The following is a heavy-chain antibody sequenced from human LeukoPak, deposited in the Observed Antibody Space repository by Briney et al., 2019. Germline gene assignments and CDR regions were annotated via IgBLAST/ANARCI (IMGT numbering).Heavy chain of an antibody. Sequence: GRSLRLSCAASGFTFSSYGMHWVRQAPGKGLEWVAVISHDGSNKYYADSVKGRFTISRDNSKNTLYLQMNSLRAEDTAVYYCAKSIVGATPQDYWGQGTLVTVSS. D-gene: IGHD1-26*01. J-gene: IGHJ4*02. CDR3: AKSIVGATPQDY. CDR1: GFTFSSYG. CDR2: ISHDGSNK. V-gene: IGHV3-30*18.